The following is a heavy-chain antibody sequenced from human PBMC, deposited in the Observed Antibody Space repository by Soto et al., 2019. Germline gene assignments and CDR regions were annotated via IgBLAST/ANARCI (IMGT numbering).Heavy chain of an antibody. CDR1: GFTFSSYA. CDR2: ISGSGGST. D-gene: IGHD6-19*01. J-gene: IGHJ4*02. V-gene: IGHV3-23*01. CDR3: ATDIRQWLVLFHDN. Sequence: EVQLLESGGGLVQPGGSLRLSCAASGFTFSSYAMSWVRQAPGKGLEWVSAISGSGGSTYYAASVKGRFTISRDNSKNRLYLQMNSLRAENTAVYYCATDIRQWLVLFHDNWGQATLLTVS.